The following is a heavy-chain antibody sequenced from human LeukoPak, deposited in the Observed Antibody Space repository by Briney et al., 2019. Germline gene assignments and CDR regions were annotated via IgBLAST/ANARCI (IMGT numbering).Heavy chain of an antibody. J-gene: IGHJ4*02. Sequence: GGSLRLSCAASGFTFSSYSMNWVRQAPGKGREWVSSISSSSSSIYYAASVKGRFTISRDNAKNSLYLQMNSLRAEDTAVYYCARASGHIVETATMGSYWGQGTLVTVSS. CDR3: ARASGHIVETATMGSY. CDR1: GFTFSSYS. D-gene: IGHD5-18*01. V-gene: IGHV3-21*01. CDR2: ISSSSSSI.